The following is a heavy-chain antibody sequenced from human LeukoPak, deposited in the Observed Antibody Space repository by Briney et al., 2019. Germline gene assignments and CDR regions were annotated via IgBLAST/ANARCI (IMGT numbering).Heavy chain of an antibody. Sequence: GESLRLSCAASGFTFSSYAMTWVRQAPGKGLEWVSAIFGSDGRTFYADAVKGRFTISRDNSKNTLYLQMNSLRAEDTAIYYCAKTRGPAATHPDYWGQGILVTVSS. J-gene: IGHJ4*02. D-gene: IGHD6-25*01. V-gene: IGHV3-23*01. CDR3: AKTRGPAATHPDY. CDR1: GFTFSSYA. CDR2: IFGSDGRT.